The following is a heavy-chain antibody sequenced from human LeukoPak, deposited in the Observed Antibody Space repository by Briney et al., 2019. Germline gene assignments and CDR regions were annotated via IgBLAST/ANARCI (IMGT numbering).Heavy chain of an antibody. CDR1: GFTFSSYW. CDR3: ARDPSGSDFDY. D-gene: IGHD5-12*01. V-gene: IGHV3-7*01. J-gene: IGHJ4*02. CDR2: IKQDESEK. Sequence: PGGSLRLSCAASGFTFSSYWMSWVRQAPGKGLEWVANIKQDESEKFYVDSVKGRFTISRDNAKSSLYLQMNSLRAEDTAVYYCARDPSGSDFDYWGQGTLVTVSS.